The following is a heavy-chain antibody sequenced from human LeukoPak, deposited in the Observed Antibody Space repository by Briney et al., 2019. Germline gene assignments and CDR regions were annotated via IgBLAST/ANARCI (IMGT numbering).Heavy chain of an antibody. Sequence: GASLTLSCTASGYTFSNYSMSWVRQAPGKGLEWVGCIRTNNGKTNYAHRLQDRFTISRDTSTNTAYVVLSRLRSDDRAVYYCAREIALPPPRYYGRHVGRGGTTVSVPS. CDR1: GYTFSNYS. D-gene: IGHD3-3*02. CDR3: AREIALPPPRYYGRHV. CDR2: IRTNNGKT. V-gene: IGHV1-18*01. J-gene: IGHJ6*04.